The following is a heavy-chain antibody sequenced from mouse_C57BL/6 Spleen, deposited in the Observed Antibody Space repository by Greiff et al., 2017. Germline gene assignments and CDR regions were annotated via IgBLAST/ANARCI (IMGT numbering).Heavy chain of an antibody. Sequence: QVQLQQPGAELVKPGASVKLSCKASGYTFTSYWMHWVKQRPGQGLEWIGMIHPNSGSTNYNEKFKSKATLTVDKSSSTAYMQLSRLTYEDSAIYDCARGDSSVYVGYYAMDYWGQGTSVTVSS. D-gene: IGHD3-2*02. CDR2: IHPNSGST. CDR3: ARGDSSVYVGYYAMDY. J-gene: IGHJ4*01. V-gene: IGHV1-64*01. CDR1: GYTFTSYW.